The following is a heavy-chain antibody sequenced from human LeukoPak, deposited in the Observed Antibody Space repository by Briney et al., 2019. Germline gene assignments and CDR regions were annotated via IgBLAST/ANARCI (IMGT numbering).Heavy chain of an antibody. V-gene: IGHV3-30-3*01. J-gene: IGHJ4*02. CDR1: GFTFSSYA. CDR3: ARDAEKTYYDFWSGYLQIDY. D-gene: IGHD3-3*01. Sequence: GGSLRLSCAASGFTFSSYAMHWVSQAPGKGLEWVAVISYDGSNKYYADSVKGRFTISRDNSKNTLYLQMNSLRAEDTAVYYCARDAEKTYYDFWSGYLQIDYWGQGTLVTVSS. CDR2: ISYDGSNK.